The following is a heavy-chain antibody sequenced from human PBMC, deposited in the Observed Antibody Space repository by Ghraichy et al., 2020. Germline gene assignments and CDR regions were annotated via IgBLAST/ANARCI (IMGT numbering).Heavy chain of an antibody. Sequence: SQTLSLTCAISGDSVSSSSSAWNWIRQSPSRGLEWLGRTYYRSKWYYHYAVSVKSRVTINPDTSKNQFSLQRNSVTPEDTAMYYCARTAGIGVDYWGQGTLVTVSS. V-gene: IGHV6-1*01. CDR1: GDSVSSSSSA. D-gene: IGHD1-26*01. J-gene: IGHJ4*02. CDR3: ARTAGIGVDY. CDR2: TYYRSKWYY.